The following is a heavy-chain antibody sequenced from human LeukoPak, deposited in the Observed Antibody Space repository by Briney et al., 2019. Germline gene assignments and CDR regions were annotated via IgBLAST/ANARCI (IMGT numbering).Heavy chain of an antibody. J-gene: IGHJ6*03. D-gene: IGHD3-22*01. CDR3: ARDLELVTMIVVGHYYYMDV. V-gene: IGHV1-18*01. CDR2: ISAYNGNT. Sequence: ASVKVSCKASGYTFTSYGMGWVRQAPGQGLEWMGWISAYNGNTNYAQKLQGRVTMTTDTSTSTAYMELRSLRSDDTAVYYCARDLELVTMIVVGHYYYMDVWGKGTTVTVSS. CDR1: GYTFTSYG.